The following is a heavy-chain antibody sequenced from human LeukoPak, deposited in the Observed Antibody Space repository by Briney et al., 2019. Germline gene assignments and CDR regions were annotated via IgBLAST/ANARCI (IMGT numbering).Heavy chain of an antibody. D-gene: IGHD6-13*01. CDR3: ARHYSISWYLRYYYYGMDV. Sequence: SETLSLTCTVSGGSISSYYWSWIRQPPGKGLEWIGYIYYSGGTNYNPSLKSRVTISVDTSKNQFSLKLSSVTAADTAVYYCARHYSISWYLRYYYYGMDVWGQGTTVTVSS. CDR1: GGSISSYY. CDR2: IYYSGGT. J-gene: IGHJ6*02. V-gene: IGHV4-59*08.